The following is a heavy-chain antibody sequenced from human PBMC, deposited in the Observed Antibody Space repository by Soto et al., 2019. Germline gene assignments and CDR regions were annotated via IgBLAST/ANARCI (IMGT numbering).Heavy chain of an antibody. CDR2: ISGYNGDT. CDR3: AKNGQPPYYYYGMDV. J-gene: IGHJ6*02. CDR1: GYTFTRYG. D-gene: IGHD2-8*01. Sequence: QGQLVQSGAEVKKPGASVKVSCKASGYTFTRYGISWVRQAPGQGLEWMGWISGYNGDTKYAQKFQGRVTMTVDTSTSTAYMELSSLTSDDRAVYYCAKNGQPPYYYYGMDVWCQGTTVTVSS. V-gene: IGHV1-18*01.